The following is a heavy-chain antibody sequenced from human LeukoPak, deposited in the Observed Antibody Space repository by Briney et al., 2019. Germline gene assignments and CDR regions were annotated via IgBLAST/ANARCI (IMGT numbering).Heavy chain of an antibody. CDR2: FDPEDGET. Sequence: ASVKVSCKVSGYTLTELSMHWVRQAPGKGLGWMGGFDPEDGETIYAQKFQGRVTMTEDTSTDTAYMELSSLRSEDTAVYYCATDPRNYYYMDVWGKGTTVTVSS. CDR3: ATDPRNYYYMDV. V-gene: IGHV1-24*01. J-gene: IGHJ6*03. CDR1: GYTLTELS.